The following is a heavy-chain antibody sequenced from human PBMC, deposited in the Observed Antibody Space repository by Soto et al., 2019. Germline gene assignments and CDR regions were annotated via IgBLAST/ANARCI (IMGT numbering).Heavy chain of an antibody. CDR3: AKARCSTTNCYVPDY. J-gene: IGHJ4*02. V-gene: IGHV3-23*01. Sequence: EVQLLESGGGLVQPGGSLRLSCAASGFTFSTYTMSWVRRAPGKGLEWVSAISSSGASPSYADSVQGRFTISRDNPKRTLYLQMNNLRVEDTAVYYCAKARCSTTNCYVPDYWGQGTLVTVSS. CDR1: GFTFSTYT. CDR2: ISSSGASP. D-gene: IGHD2-2*01.